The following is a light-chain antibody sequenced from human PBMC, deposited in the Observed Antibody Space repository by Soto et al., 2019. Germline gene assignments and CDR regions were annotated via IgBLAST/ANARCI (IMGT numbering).Light chain of an antibody. CDR2: EVS. CDR3: CSYAGSSTYV. CDR1: SSDVGSYNL. Sequence: QSARTQPASVSGSPGQSITISCTGTSSDVGSYNLVSWYQHRPGKAPKVMIYEVSKRPSGVPNRFSGSKSGNTASLTISGLQAEDEADYYCCSYAGSSTYVFGTGTKVTVL. V-gene: IGLV2-23*02. J-gene: IGLJ1*01.